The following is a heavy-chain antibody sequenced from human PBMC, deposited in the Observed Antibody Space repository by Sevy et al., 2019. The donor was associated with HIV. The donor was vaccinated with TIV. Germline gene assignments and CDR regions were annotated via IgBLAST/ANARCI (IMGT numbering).Heavy chain of an antibody. Sequence: GGSLRLSCGASGFSFSSYAMSWVRRAPGKGLEWVSSISRSGDSTYYADSVKGRFTVSRDNSKNTVYLQLNSLRADDTAVYYCAKGKGGVEFDYWGQGTLVTVSS. CDR1: GFSFSSYA. CDR2: ISRSGDST. V-gene: IGHV3-23*01. CDR3: AKGKGGVEFDY. D-gene: IGHD1-1*01. J-gene: IGHJ4*02.